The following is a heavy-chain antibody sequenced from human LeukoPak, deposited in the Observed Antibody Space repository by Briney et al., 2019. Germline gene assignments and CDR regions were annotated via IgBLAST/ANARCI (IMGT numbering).Heavy chain of an antibody. CDR3: VRDFSLTRLERPFDY. Sequence: GGSLRLSCAASGFTFSTYWMAWVRQAPGKGLEWVANLNKDGSDRYYVDSVRGRFTISRDNAKNSLYLQVNSLRAEDTAVYYCVRDFSLTRLERPFDYWGQGTLVTVSS. V-gene: IGHV3-7*01. D-gene: IGHD1-1*01. J-gene: IGHJ4*02. CDR1: GFTFSTYW. CDR2: LNKDGSDR.